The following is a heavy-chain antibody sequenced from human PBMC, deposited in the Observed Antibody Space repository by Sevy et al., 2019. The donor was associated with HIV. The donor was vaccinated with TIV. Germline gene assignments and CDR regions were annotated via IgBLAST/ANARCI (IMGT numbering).Heavy chain of an antibody. CDR2: VSRGGFTI. CDR1: GFIFGDDY. Sequence: GGSLRLSCAASGFIFGDDYMAWVRQAPGKGLEWISYVSRGGFTIYYADSVEGRFSISRDDAKDSLFLQMDSLRAEDTAFYYCARGADSDDANWGFDYWGQGALVTVSS. V-gene: IGHV3-11*01. D-gene: IGHD7-27*01. CDR3: ARGADSDDANWGFDY. J-gene: IGHJ4*02.